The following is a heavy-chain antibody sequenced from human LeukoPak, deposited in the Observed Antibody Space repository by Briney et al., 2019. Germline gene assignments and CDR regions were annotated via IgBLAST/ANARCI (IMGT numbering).Heavy chain of an antibody. D-gene: IGHD1-26*01. CDR3: ARAKWELSAFDI. J-gene: IGHJ3*02. CDR2: IYSGGST. CDR1: GFTVSSNY. Sequence: GGSLRLSCAASGFTVSSNYMSWVRQAPGKGLEWVSVIYSGGSTYYADSVKGRFTISRGNSKNTLYLQMNSLRAEDTAVYYCARAKWELSAFDIWGQGTMVTVSS. V-gene: IGHV3-53*01.